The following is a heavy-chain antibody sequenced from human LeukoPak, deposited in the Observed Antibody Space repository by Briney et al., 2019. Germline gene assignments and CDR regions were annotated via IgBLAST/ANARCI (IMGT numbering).Heavy chain of an antibody. CDR2: IYSGSST. J-gene: IGHJ4*02. D-gene: IGHD3-22*01. CDR1: GFTVCSNY. CDR3: AKGPRPGSSGYPNLDH. V-gene: IGHV3-53*01. Sequence: GGSLRLSCAASGFTVCSNYMNWVRQDPRKGLEWVSLIYSGSSTNYADSVKGRFTISRDSSKNTLYLQMNSLRVEDTAVYYCAKGPRPGSSGYPNLDHWGQGTLVTVSS.